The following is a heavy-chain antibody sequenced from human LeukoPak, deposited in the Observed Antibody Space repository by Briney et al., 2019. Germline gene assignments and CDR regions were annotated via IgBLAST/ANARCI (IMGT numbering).Heavy chain of an antibody. Sequence: ASVKVSCKASGYTFTSYGISWVRRAPGQGLEWMGWISAYNCNTNYAQKLQGRVTMTTDTSTSTAYMELRSLRSDDTAVYYCARDLPYDILTGSGRTFDYWGQGTLVTVSS. CDR2: ISAYNCNT. V-gene: IGHV1-18*01. J-gene: IGHJ4*02. CDR3: ARDLPYDILTGSGRTFDY. CDR1: GYTFTSYG. D-gene: IGHD3-9*01.